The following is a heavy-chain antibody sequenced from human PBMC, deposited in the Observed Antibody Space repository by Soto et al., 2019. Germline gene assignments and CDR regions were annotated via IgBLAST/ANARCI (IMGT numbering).Heavy chain of an antibody. J-gene: IGHJ5*01. V-gene: IGHV5-51*01. CDR2: IVPGHFDV. CDR3: ARLVSLLQPFDS. CDR1: GYTFTNYW. Sequence: GESLKISCHTSGYTFTNYWIGWVRRMAGGCLECMCLIVPGHFDVRYSPSFEGKVTISADRSTATAFLQWRFLEASDSALYFRARLVSLLQPFDSWGQGTPVTVSS. D-gene: IGHD4-4*01.